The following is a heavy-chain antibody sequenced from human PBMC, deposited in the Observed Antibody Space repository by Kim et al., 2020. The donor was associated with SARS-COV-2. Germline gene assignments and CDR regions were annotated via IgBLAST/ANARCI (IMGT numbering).Heavy chain of an antibody. V-gene: IGHV1-69*13. J-gene: IGHJ6*02. Sequence: SVKVSCKASGGTFTSYAISWVRQAPGQGLEWMGGIIPMFGTVKNAQKFQGRVTLTADESTSTAYMELISLRSEDTVVYYCARSGSAYYYYGLDVWGQGT. CDR2: IIPMFGTV. CDR1: GGTFTSYA. CDR3: ARSGSAYYYYGLDV. D-gene: IGHD1-26*01.